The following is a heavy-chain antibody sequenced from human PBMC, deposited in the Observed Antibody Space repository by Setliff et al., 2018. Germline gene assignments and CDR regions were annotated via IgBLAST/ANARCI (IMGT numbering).Heavy chain of an antibody. J-gene: IGHJ6*03. CDR2: IYTSWST. D-gene: IGHD3-3*01. CDR1: GDSISSRRNY. V-gene: IGHV4-61*09. Sequence: TLSLTCTVSGDSISSRRNYWGWFRQPAGKELEWIGQIYTSWSTNYNPSLKSRVTISLDTSKNQFSLSLTSVTAEDTAVYYCARMSGFQYIDVWGEGTTVTVSS. CDR3: ARMSGFQYIDV.